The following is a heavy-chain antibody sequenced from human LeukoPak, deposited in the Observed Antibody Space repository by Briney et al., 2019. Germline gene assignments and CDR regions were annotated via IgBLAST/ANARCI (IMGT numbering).Heavy chain of an antibody. CDR2: MYTSGSA. Sequence: TESLSLTCTVPADSTSGYYCSWIRQPAGKGLEWIGRMYTSGSANYNPSLKRRVTMSLDTSKKLFSLQMSSVTAADTAIYYCATERCRGLALWVQGALAIVSS. J-gene: IGHJ5*02. CDR1: ADSTSGYY. D-gene: IGHD2-15*01. CDR3: ATERCRGLAL. V-gene: IGHV4-4*07.